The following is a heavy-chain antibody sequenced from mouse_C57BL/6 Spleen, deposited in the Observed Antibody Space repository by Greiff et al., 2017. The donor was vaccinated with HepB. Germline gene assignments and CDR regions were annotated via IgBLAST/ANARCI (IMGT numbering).Heavy chain of an antibody. V-gene: IGHV5-17*01. CDR3: ARVRGGYDLGFAY. D-gene: IGHD2-2*01. Sequence: EVHLVESGGGLVKPGGSLKLSCAASGFTFSDYGMHWVRQAPEKGLEWVAYISSGSSTIYYADTVKGRFTISRDNAKNTLFLQMTSLRSEDTAMYYCARVRGGYDLGFAYWGQGTLVTVSA. CDR1: GFTFSDYG. J-gene: IGHJ3*01. CDR2: ISSGSSTI.